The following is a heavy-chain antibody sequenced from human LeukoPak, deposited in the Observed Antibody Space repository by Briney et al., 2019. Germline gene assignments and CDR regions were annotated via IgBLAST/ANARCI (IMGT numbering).Heavy chain of an antibody. CDR2: IYTSGST. CDR3: ARETYARVLRYFDWLFLWYFDL. V-gene: IGHV4-4*07. J-gene: IGHJ2*01. CDR1: GGAISSYY. D-gene: IGHD3-9*01. Sequence: SETLSLTCTVSGGAISSYYWSWIRQPAGKGLEGIGRIYTSGSTNYNPSLKSRVTMSVDTSKNQFSLNLSSVTAADTAVYYCARETYARVLRYFDWLFLWYFDLWGRGTLVTVSS.